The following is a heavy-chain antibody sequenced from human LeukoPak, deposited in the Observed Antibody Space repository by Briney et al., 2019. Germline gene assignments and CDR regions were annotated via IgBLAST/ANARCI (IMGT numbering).Heavy chain of an antibody. CDR1: GNTFTGYY. Sequence: GASLKVSCKASGNTFTGYYMHWVRQAPGQGLEWMGWINLDSGGTNYAQTFQGRVTMTRDTSISTAYMELGSLRTDDTAVYYCAREGLSGAKTLLFDYWGQGTLVAVSS. V-gene: IGHV1-2*02. D-gene: IGHD7-27*01. CDR3: AREGLSGAKTLLFDY. J-gene: IGHJ4*02. CDR2: INLDSGGT.